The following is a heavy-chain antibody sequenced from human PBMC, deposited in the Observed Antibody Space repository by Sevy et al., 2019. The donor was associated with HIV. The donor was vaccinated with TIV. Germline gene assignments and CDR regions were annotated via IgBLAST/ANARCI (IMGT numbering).Heavy chain of an antibody. J-gene: IGHJ4*02. CDR2: AYYNGGT. D-gene: IGHD7-27*01. CDR3: GRDNWGSIDY. CDR1: GGSLNTYG. Sequence: SETLSLTCTVSGGSLNTYGWSWIRQPPGKGLEWIGSAYYNGGTNYNPSLKSLLTILVGTSERQFSLQLSSVTPADTAVYYCGRDNWGSIDYWGQGVLVTVSS. V-gene: IGHV4-59*01.